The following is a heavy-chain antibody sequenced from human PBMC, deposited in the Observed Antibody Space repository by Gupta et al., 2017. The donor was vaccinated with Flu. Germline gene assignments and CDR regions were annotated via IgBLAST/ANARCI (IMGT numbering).Heavy chain of an antibody. Sequence: QVQLVESGGGVVRPGGSLKLSCAASGFSFGDYAMFWVRQAPGKGLEWVAVIWYDGSNENYAESVKGRFTISRDNSKSTLYLQMNSLRADDTGVYYCARDLQRLPTYFYYYGVDVWGQGTTVTVSS. J-gene: IGHJ6*02. D-gene: IGHD2-2*01. CDR3: ARDLQRLPTYFYYYGVDV. CDR2: IWYDGSNE. V-gene: IGHV3-33*01. CDR1: GFSFGDYA.